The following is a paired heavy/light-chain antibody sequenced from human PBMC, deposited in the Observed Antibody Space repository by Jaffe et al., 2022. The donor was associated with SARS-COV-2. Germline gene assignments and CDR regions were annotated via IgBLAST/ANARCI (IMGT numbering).Light chain of an antibody. J-gene: IGLJ2*01. CDR1: KLGYTY. CDR3: QAWDNSTVV. CDR2: QDY. V-gene: IGLV3-1*01. Sequence: SYELTQPPSVSVSPGQTASITCSGDKLGYTYASWYQQKPGQSPVLVIYQDYKRPSGIPERFSGSNSGNTATLTISGTQAMDEADYYCQAWDNSTVVFGGGTKLTVL.
Heavy chain of an antibody. J-gene: IGHJ6*02. D-gene: IGHD3-10*01. CDR1: GFTFSSYA. Sequence: EVQLLESGGGLVQPGGSLRLSCAASGFTFSSYAMTWVRQAPGKGLEWVSAISDTGGSTYYADSVKGRFTISRDNSKNTLYLQMNSLRAEDTAVYYCAKGVLYGSGSYIYGMDVWGQGTTVTVSS. CDR2: ISDTGGST. V-gene: IGHV3-23*01. CDR3: AKGVLYGSGSYIYGMDV.